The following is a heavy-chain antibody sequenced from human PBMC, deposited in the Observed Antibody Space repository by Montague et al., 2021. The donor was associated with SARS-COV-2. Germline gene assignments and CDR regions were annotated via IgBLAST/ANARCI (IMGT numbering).Heavy chain of an antibody. CDR1: GFTFSTFW. V-gene: IGHV3-7*05. J-gene: IGHJ4*02. D-gene: IGHD3-22*01. CDR3: ARGHDSSGYQY. Sequence: SLRLSCAASGFTFSTFWMTWVRQVPGKGLEWVAIITQDGSEKYYVDSVKDRFTISRDNAKNSLYLQLDSLRAEDTAVYYCARGHDSSGYQYWAQGTLVTVPS. CDR2: ITQDGSEK.